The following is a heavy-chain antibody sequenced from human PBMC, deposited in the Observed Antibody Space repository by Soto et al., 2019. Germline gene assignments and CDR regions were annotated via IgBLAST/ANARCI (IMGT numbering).Heavy chain of an antibody. V-gene: IGHV1-18*01. CDR1: GYTFTSYG. J-gene: IGHJ6*02. CDR2: ISAYNGNT. Sequence: ASVKVSCKASGYTFTSYGIIWVRQAPGQGLEWMGWISAYNGNTNYAQKLQGRVTMTTDTSISTAYMELSRLRSDDTAVYYCARGDYDFWSGYYRDYYGMDVWGQGTTVTVSS. D-gene: IGHD3-3*01. CDR3: ARGDYDFWSGYYRDYYGMDV.